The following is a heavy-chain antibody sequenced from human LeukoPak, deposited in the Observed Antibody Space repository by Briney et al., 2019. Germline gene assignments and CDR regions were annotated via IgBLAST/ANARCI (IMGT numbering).Heavy chain of an antibody. CDR3: ASLCSSTSCYEY. D-gene: IGHD2-2*01. J-gene: IGHJ4*02. CDR2: ISSSGSTI. V-gene: IGHV3-48*03. Sequence: GGSLRLSCAASGFTFSSYEMNWFRQAPGKGLEWVSYISSSGSTIYYADSVKGRFTISRDNAKNSLYLQMNSLRAEDTAVYYCASLCSSTSCYEYWGQGTLVTVSS. CDR1: GFTFSSYE.